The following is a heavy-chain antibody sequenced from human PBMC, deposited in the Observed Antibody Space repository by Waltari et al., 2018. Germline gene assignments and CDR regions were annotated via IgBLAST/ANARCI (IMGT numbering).Heavy chain of an antibody. Sequence: EVRLLESGGGLVQPGGSLRLSCVVSGFTFSEYGMSWVRQAPGEGLELVAGLSFIGASTYYAESVRGRFTISRDNSENTLYLEMNSLRAEDTAVYYCAKVPSTYPYYFDFWGQGTLVTVSS. J-gene: IGHJ4*02. V-gene: IGHV3-23*01. CDR1: GFTFSEYG. CDR2: LSFIGAST. CDR3: AKVPSTYPYYFDF.